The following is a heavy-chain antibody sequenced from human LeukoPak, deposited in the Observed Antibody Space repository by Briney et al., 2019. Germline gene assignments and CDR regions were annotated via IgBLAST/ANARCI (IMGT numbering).Heavy chain of an antibody. CDR3: ARGSYSDSSGYISY. Sequence: ASVKVSCKASEYTFTGYYVHWVRQAPGQGLEWMGWINPKSGGTNYVQKFQGRVTVTRDTSISTAYMELSRLRSDDTAVYYCARGSYSDSSGYISYWGQGTLVSVSS. CDR1: EYTFTGYY. J-gene: IGHJ4*02. D-gene: IGHD3-22*01. V-gene: IGHV1-2*02. CDR2: INPKSGGT.